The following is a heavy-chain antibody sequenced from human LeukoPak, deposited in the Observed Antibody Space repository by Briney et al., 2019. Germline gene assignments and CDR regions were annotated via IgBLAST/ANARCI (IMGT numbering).Heavy chain of an antibody. J-gene: IGHJ5*02. CDR2: IYVGDSDT. CDR3: ARVVDYDTSGYQTKNWFDP. V-gene: IGHV5-51*01. Sequence: GESLKISCKGSGYSFTSYWIGWVRQMPGKGLEWMGIIYVGDSDTRYGPSFQGQVTISADKSINTAYLQWSSLKASDTAMYYCARVVDYDTSGYQTKNWFDPWGQGTLVTVSS. CDR1: GYSFTSYW. D-gene: IGHD3-22*01.